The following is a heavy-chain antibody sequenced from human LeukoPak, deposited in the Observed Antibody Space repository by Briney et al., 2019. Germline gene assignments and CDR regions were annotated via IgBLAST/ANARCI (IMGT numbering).Heavy chain of an antibody. Sequence: GGSLRLSCAASGFTFSSYAMSWVRQAPGKGLEWVSAISGSGDSAYYGDSVKGRFTISRDNSKNTLYLQMNSLRAEDTAVYYCAKTRPLDSSSWSHGDYWGQGTLVTVSS. V-gene: IGHV3-23*01. CDR2: ISGSGDSA. CDR3: AKTRPLDSSSWSHGDY. D-gene: IGHD6-13*01. J-gene: IGHJ4*02. CDR1: GFTFSSYA.